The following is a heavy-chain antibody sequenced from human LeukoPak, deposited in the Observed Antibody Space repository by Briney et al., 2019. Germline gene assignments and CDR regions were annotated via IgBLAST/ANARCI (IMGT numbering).Heavy chain of an antibody. J-gene: IGHJ4*02. CDR3: ARRTGDSSGYYPFDY. D-gene: IGHD3-22*01. V-gene: IGHV4-4*02. Sequence: SGTLSLTCAVSGGSISSSNWWSWARQPPGKGLEWIGEIYHSGSTNYNPSLKSRVTISVDKSKNQFSLKLSSVTAADTAVYYCARRTGDSSGYYPFDYWGQGTLVTVSS. CDR1: GGSISSSNW. CDR2: IYHSGST.